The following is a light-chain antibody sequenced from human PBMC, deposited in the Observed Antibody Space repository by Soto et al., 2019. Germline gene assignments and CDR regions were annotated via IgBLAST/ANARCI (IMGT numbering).Light chain of an antibody. CDR2: RNN. CDR1: SSNIGSNY. Sequence: QAVLTQPPSASGTPGQRVTIPCSGSSSNIGSNYVYWYQQLPGTAPQLLIYRNNPRPSAVPDRFSGSTSGTSTALAISRLRSEDEADYYWAAWDDSMTGYVFGSGYKVTVL. J-gene: IGLJ1*01. CDR3: AAWDDSMTGYV. V-gene: IGLV1-47*01.